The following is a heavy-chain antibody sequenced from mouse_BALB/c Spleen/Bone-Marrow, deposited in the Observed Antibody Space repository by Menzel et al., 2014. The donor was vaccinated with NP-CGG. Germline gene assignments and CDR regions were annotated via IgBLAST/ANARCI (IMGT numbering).Heavy chain of an antibody. CDR2: INSNGGST. J-gene: IGHJ2*01. Sequence: DVKLVESGGGLVQPGGSLKLSCAASGFTFSSYGMSWVRQTPDKRLELVATINSNGGSTYYPDSVKGRFTISRDTAKNTLYLQMSSLKSEETAMYYCVRGNYGNYVDYFGFWGQGTTLTVSS. CDR3: VRGNYGNYVDYFGF. D-gene: IGHD2-1*01. CDR1: GFTFSSYG. V-gene: IGHV5-6-3*01.